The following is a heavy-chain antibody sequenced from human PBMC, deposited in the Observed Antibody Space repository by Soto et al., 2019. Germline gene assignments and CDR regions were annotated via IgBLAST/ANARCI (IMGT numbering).Heavy chain of an antibody. J-gene: IGHJ4*02. Sequence: SETLSLTCTVSGASISSGDYFWSWIRQSPGKGLEWIGYIYDSGSSYYNPSLKSRVTMSVDTSKNQFSLKLRSVTAADTAVYYCAREKGYISGPKNFDYWGQGTLVTVS. D-gene: IGHD5-12*01. CDR1: GASISSGDYF. CDR3: AREKGYISGPKNFDY. V-gene: IGHV4-30-4*01. CDR2: IYDSGSS.